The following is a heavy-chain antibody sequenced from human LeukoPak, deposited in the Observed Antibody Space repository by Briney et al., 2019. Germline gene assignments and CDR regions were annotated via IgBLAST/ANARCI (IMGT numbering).Heavy chain of an antibody. J-gene: IGHJ4*02. CDR3: VKGPRPDITVAHTVEN. D-gene: IGHD6-19*01. CDR1: GFIFRNYA. V-gene: IGHV3-23*01. CDR2: ISSRGDST. Sequence: GGSLRLSCAASGFIFRNYAMSWVRQVPGRGLEWVSTISSRGDSTYVADSVKGRFTISRDNSKNSLYLQMNTARAEDTAVYYCVKGPRPDITVAHTVENWGQGTLVTISS.